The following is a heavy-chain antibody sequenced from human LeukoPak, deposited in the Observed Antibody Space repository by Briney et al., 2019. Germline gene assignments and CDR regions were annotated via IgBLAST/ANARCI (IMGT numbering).Heavy chain of an antibody. V-gene: IGHV4-34*01. CDR2: ITHSGST. Sequence: TSETLSLTCAVYGGSFSGYYWSWIRQPPGKGLEWIGEITHSGSTNYNPSLKSRVTISVDTSKNQFSLKLSSVTAADTAVYYCARGTMTTVTYYFDYWGQGTLVTVS. D-gene: IGHD4-17*01. J-gene: IGHJ4*02. CDR1: GGSFSGYY. CDR3: ARGTMTTVTYYFDY.